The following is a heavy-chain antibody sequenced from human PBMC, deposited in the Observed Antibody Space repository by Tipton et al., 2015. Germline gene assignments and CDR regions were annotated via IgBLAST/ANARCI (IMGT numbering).Heavy chain of an antibody. CDR1: AYSISSDYY. CDR3: ACQDCDSLTRDYQTVDY. J-gene: IGHJ4*02. CDR2: ISHSGNT. D-gene: IGHD3-9*01. Sequence: TLSLTCAVSAYSISSDYYWGWIRQPPGKGLEWIGSISHSGNTYYNPSLKSRVTMSRDTSKNQFSLKLTSVTAADTAVYYCACQDCDSLTRDYQTVDYWGQGTLVTVPS. V-gene: IGHV4-38-2*01.